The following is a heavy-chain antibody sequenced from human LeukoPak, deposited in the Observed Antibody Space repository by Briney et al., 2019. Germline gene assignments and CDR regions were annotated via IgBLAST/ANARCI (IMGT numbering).Heavy chain of an antibody. D-gene: IGHD3-10*01. CDR1: GGSISSNDYY. CDR3: ARGRSFNPGY. Sequence: SQTLSLTCTVSGGSISSNDYYWSWIRQPPGKGLEWIGYIYHSGTTYYNPSLKSRVTISVDRSKNQFSLKLSSVTAADTAVYYCARGRSFNPGYWGQGTLVTVSS. CDR2: IYHSGTT. V-gene: IGHV4-30-4*08. J-gene: IGHJ4*02.